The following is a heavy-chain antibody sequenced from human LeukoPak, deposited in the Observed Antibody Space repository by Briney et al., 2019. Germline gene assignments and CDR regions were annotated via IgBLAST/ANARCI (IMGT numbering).Heavy chain of an antibody. CDR2: ISYDGSNK. J-gene: IGHJ4*02. CDR3: AREAGYYDSSGYYY. D-gene: IGHD3-22*01. Sequence: PGGSLRLSCAASGFTFSSYAMHWVRQAPGKGLEWVAVISYDGSNKYYADSVKGRFTISRDNSKNTLYLQMNSLRAEDTAVYYCAREAGYYDSSGYYYWGQGTPVTVSS. V-gene: IGHV3-30*04. CDR1: GFTFSSYA.